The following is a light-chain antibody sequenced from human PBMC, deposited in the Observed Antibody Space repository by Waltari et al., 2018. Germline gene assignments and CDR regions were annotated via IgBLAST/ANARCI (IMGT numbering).Light chain of an antibody. CDR3: QQYFKTPLT. CDR2: WAS. Sequence: DIVMTQSPDSLTVSLGERATLTSKPSQTIFYSSSNKNYLAWYQQKPRQPPKLLIYWASTRESGVPDRFSGTGSGTDFTLTISRLQAEDVAVYYCQQYFKTPLTFGGGTKVEIK. V-gene: IGKV4-1*01. CDR1: QTIFYSSSNKNY. J-gene: IGKJ4*01.